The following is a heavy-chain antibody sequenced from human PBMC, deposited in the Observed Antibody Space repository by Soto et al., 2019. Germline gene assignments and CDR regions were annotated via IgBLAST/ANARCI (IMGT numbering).Heavy chain of an antibody. CDR2: ISYDGNNK. CDR1: GFTFSSYA. CDR3: ARDFVGGNNPNSDY. D-gene: IGHD2-21*01. J-gene: IGHJ4*02. V-gene: IGHV3-30-3*01. Sequence: QVQLVESGGGVVQPGKSLRLSCAASGFTFSSYALHWVRQAPGKGLEWVAVISYDGNNKYYADSVKGRFTISRDNSKKALYLQINSLRPEDTAVYYWARDFVGGNNPNSDYWGQGTLVTVSS.